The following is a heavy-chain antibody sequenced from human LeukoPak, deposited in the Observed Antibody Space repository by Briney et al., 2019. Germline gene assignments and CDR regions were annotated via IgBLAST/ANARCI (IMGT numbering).Heavy chain of an antibody. CDR1: GYSFTSYW. J-gene: IGHJ4*02. CDR2: IYPGDSDT. D-gene: IGHD6-6*01. Sequence: GESLKICCKGSGYSFTSYWIGWVRQMPGKGLEWMGIIYPGDSDTRYSPSFQGQVTISADRSINTAYLQWSSPKASDTAMYYCVRHRSDSGSSPIDFWGQGTLVTVSS. CDR3: VRHRSDSGSSPIDF. V-gene: IGHV5-51*01.